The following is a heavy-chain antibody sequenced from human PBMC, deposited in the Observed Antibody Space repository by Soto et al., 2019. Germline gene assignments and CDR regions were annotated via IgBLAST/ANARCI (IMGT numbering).Heavy chain of an antibody. D-gene: IGHD1-26*01. V-gene: IGHV4-34*01. CDR3: ARGDVKPNLVGATTTLYYYGMDV. CDR1: GGSFSGYY. Sequence: QVQLQQWGAGLLKPSETLSLTCAVYGGSFSGYYWSWIRQPPGKGLEWIGEINHSGSTNYNPSLKSRVTISVDTSKNQFSLKLSSVTAADTAVYYCARGDVKPNLVGATTTLYYYGMDVWGQGTTVTVSS. CDR2: INHSGST. J-gene: IGHJ6*02.